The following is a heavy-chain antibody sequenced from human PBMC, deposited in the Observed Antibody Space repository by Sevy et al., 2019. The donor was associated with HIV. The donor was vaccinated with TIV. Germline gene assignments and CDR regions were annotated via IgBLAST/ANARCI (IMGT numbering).Heavy chain of an antibody. J-gene: IGHJ4*02. CDR3: ATTGIVGATKDY. Sequence: ASVKVSCKASGGTFSSYAISWVRQAPGQGLEWMGGIIPIFGTANYAQKFQGRVTITADESTSTAYMELGSLRSEDTAVYYCATTGIVGATKDYWGQGTLVTVSS. V-gene: IGHV1-69*13. CDR1: GGTFSSYA. D-gene: IGHD1-26*01. CDR2: IIPIFGTA.